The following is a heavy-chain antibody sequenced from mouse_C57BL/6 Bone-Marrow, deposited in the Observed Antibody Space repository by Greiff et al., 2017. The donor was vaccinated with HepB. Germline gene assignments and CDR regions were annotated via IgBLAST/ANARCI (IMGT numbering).Heavy chain of an antibody. V-gene: IGHV6-6*01. CDR1: GFTFSDAW. Sequence: EVQLQQSGGGLVQPGGSMKLSCAASGFTFSDAWMDWVRQSPEQGLEWVAEIRNKANNHATYYAESVKGRFTISRDDSKSSVYLQMNSLRAEDTGIYYCTRDGYYEMDYWGQGTSVTVSS. CDR2: IRNKANNHAT. D-gene: IGHD2-3*01. CDR3: TRDGYYEMDY. J-gene: IGHJ4*01.